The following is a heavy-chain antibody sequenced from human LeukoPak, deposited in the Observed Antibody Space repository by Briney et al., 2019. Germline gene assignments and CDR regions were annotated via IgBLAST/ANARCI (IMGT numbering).Heavy chain of an antibody. V-gene: IGHV1-18*01. CDR2: ISAYNGNT. CDR3: ASSSYGDYSFDY. CDR1: GYTFTSYG. J-gene: IGHJ4*02. D-gene: IGHD4-17*01. Sequence: ASVKVSCKASGYTFTSYGISWVRQAPGQGLEWMGWISAYNGNTNYAQKLQGRVTMTTDTSTSTAYMELRSLRSDDTAVYYCASSSYGDYSFDYWGQGTLVTVSS.